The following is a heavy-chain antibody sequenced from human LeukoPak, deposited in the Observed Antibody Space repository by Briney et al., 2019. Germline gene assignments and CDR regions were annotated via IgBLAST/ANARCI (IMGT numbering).Heavy chain of an antibody. CDR1: GGTFSSYA. CDR3: ARVRTRQQLVIRGHYWFDP. D-gene: IGHD6-13*01. Sequence: SVKVSCKASGGTFSSYAISWVRQAPGQGLEWMGGIIPIFGTANYAQKFQGRVTITTDESTSTAYMELSSLRSEDTAVYYCARVRTRQQLVIRGHYWFDPWGQGTLVTVSS. J-gene: IGHJ5*02. V-gene: IGHV1-69*05. CDR2: IIPIFGTA.